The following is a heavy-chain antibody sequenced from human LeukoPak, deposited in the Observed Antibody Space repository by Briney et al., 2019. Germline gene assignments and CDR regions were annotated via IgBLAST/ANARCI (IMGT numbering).Heavy chain of an antibody. J-gene: IGHJ4*02. CDR2: IYYSGST. D-gene: IGHD3-22*01. V-gene: IGHV4-39*07. CDR1: GGSISSSSYY. CDR3: ARSYYYDSSGYYFDY. Sequence: PSETLSLTCTVSGGSISSSSYYWGWIRQPPGKGLEWIGSIYYSGSTYHNPSLKSRVTISVDTSKNQFSLKLSSVTAADTAVYYCARSYYYDSSGYYFDYWGQGTLVTVSS.